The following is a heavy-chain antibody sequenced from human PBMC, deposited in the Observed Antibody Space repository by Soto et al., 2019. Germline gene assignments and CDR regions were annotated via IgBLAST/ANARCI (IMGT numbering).Heavy chain of an antibody. D-gene: IGHD6-19*01. Sequence: DVQLVESGGGLVQPGGSLRLSCAASGFTFSNYWMNWVRQAPGKGLEWVANIKQDGSKKYYVDSRKGRFIISRDNAKNSLYLQKNSLRADDTAVYYCARGDLGTVAADGYWYFDLWGRGTLVIVSS. CDR2: IKQDGSKK. V-gene: IGHV3-7*04. J-gene: IGHJ2*01. CDR3: ARGDLGTVAADGYWYFDL. CDR1: GFTFSNYW.